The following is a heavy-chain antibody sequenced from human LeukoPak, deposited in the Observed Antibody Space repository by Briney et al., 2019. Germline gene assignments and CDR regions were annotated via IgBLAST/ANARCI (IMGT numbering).Heavy chain of an antibody. CDR1: GYSISSGYC. Sequence: PSETLSLTCAVSGYSISSGYCWGWIRQPPGKGLEWIGSLYHSGSTYYNPSLKSRATISVDTSKNQFSLRLSSVTAADTAVYYCARGGGYDFWSGYGYYGMDVWGQGTTVTVSS. V-gene: IGHV4-38-2*01. J-gene: IGHJ6*02. CDR2: LYHSGST. D-gene: IGHD3-3*01. CDR3: ARGGGYDFWSGYGYYGMDV.